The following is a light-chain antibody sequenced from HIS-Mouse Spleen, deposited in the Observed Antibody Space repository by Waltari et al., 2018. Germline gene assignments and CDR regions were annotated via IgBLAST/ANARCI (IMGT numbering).Light chain of an antibody. Sequence: QSALTQPASVSGSPGQSITIPCTGTSSDVGGYNYVSWYQPHPGKAPKLMIYDVSNRPSGVSNRFSGSKSGNTASLTISGLQAEDEADYYCSSYTSSSFNVVFGGGTKLTVL. CDR3: SSYTSSSFNVV. V-gene: IGLV2-14*03. CDR2: DVS. CDR1: SSDVGGYNY. J-gene: IGLJ2*01.